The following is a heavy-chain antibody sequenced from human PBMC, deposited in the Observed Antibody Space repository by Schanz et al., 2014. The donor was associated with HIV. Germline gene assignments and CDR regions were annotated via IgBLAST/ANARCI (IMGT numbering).Heavy chain of an antibody. V-gene: IGHV3-33*08. J-gene: IGHJ4*02. Sequence: VQLLESGGGFVQPWGSLRLSCAVSGFTISGYDMTWARQAPGKGLEGVALIYYDGTNKYYTDSVKGRFTISRDNSKNTLYLQMNSLRAEDTSVYYCARGFQGFDYWGQGTLVTVSS. CDR2: IYYDGTNK. CDR3: ARGFQGFDY. D-gene: IGHD3-10*01. CDR1: GFTISGYD.